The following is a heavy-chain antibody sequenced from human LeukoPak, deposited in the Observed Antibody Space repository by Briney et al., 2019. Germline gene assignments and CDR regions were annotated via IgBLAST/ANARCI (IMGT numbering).Heavy chain of an antibody. V-gene: IGHV4-39*02. Sequence: SETLSLTCTVSGGSISSSSYYWGWIRQPPGKGLEWIGSIYYSGSTYYNPSLKSRVTISVDTSKNHFSLTLSSVTAADRATYYCALKRGVGYYMDVWGKGTTVTISS. CDR1: GGSISSSSYY. CDR2: IYYSGST. J-gene: IGHJ6*03. CDR3: ALKRGVGYYMDV. D-gene: IGHD2-8*02.